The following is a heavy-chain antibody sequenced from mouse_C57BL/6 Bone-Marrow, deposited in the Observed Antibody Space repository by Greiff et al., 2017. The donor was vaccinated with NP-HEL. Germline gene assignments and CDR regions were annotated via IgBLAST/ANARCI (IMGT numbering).Heavy chain of an antibody. D-gene: IGHD2-4*01. CDR2: IWRGGST. CDR3: AKRGDEYDGTWFAY. Sequence: QVQLQQSGPGLVQPSQRLSITCTVSGFSLTSYGVHWVRQSPGKGLAWLGVIWRGGSTDYNAALLSRLSITKDNSKSQVFVKMNSRQADDTAIYYCAKRGDEYDGTWFAYWGQGTLVTVSA. J-gene: IGHJ3*01. V-gene: IGHV2-5*01. CDR1: GFSLTSYG.